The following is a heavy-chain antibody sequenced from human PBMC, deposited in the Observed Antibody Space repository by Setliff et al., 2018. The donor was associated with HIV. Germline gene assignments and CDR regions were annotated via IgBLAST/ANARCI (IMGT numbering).Heavy chain of an antibody. CDR3: ARVGNNRLQFFDH. Sequence: ASVKSCKTSGYTFKSYDINWVRQAPGQRPEWMARINAGNGNREYSPKFQGRVTITADTSASTMYMGLSSLRSEDTAVYYCARVGNNRLQFFDHWGQGTLVTVSS. CDR1: GYTFKSYD. V-gene: IGHV1-3*01. CDR2: INAGNGNR. J-gene: IGHJ4*02. D-gene: IGHD5-12*01.